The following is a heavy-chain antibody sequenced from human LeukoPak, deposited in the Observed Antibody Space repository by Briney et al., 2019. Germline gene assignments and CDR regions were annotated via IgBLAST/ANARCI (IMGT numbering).Heavy chain of an antibody. V-gene: IGHV4-39*07. CDR3: AREGMATNDY. CDR1: GGSISSSSYY. Sequence: SEXLXLTCTVSGGSISSSSYYWGWVRQPPGKGLEWIGSIYYSGSTYYNPSLKSRVTISVDTSKNQFSLKLSSVTAADTAVYYCAREGMATNDYWGQGTLVTVSS. J-gene: IGHJ4*02. D-gene: IGHD5-24*01. CDR2: IYYSGST.